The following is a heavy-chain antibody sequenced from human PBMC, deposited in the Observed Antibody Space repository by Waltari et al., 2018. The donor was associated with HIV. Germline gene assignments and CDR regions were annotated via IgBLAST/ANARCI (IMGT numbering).Heavy chain of an antibody. D-gene: IGHD2-2*01. CDR3: ARVSRKSSTSCYFDP. Sequence: QVQLVQSGAEVKKPGSSVKVSCKDSGVTFSSSAISWVRKPPGQGLEWMERIIPILGIANYAQKFQGRVTITADKSASTAYMELSSLRSEDTAVYYCARVSRKSSTSCYFDPWGQGTLVTVSS. V-gene: IGHV1-69*04. J-gene: IGHJ5*02. CDR1: GVTFSSSA. CDR2: IIPILGIA.